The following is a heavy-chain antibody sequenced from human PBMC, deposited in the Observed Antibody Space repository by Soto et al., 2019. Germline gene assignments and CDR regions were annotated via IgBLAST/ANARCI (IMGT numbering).Heavy chain of an antibody. J-gene: IGHJ3*01. D-gene: IGHD3-10*01. Sequence: PGGSLRLSCVASGFNFNIYSMNWVRQAPGKGLEWVSYMTSDSKTIHYADSVKGRFTISRENAKNSVFLQMNSLRGEDTAVYYFTRGVSSGFDFWGQGKMLTVSS. CDR3: TRGVSSGFDF. CDR2: MTSDSKTI. V-gene: IGHV3-48*01. CDR1: GFNFNIYS.